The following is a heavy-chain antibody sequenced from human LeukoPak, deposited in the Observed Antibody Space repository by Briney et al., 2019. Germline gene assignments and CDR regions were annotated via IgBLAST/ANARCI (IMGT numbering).Heavy chain of an antibody. CDR3: ARHSYSTSAWPYDY. CDR1: GGSISSYY. Sequence: SETLSLTCIVSGGSISSYYWSWIRQPPGKGLEWIGYIYYSGSTNYNPSLKSRATISVATSKNQFSLKLSSVTAADTAVYYCARHSYSTSAWPYDYCVQGTLVTVSS. J-gene: IGHJ4*02. CDR2: IYYSGST. D-gene: IGHD6-6*01. V-gene: IGHV4-59*08.